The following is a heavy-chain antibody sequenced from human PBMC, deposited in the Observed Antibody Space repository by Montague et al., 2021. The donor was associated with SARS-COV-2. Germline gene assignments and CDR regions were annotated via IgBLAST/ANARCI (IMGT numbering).Heavy chain of an antibody. D-gene: IGHD2-21*01. V-gene: IGHV4-34*01. Sequence: SETLSLTCAVYGGSFNDYYWTWVRQPPGKGLEWIGEITHSGGIKYNPSLQNRVSMSVDKSKNQFSLKLTSVTVADAATYCCARGQVTAIAILIVFPAAWALDSWGRGTTVTVSS. CDR2: ITHSGGI. J-gene: IGHJ3*01. CDR3: ARGQVTAIAILIVFPAAWALDS. CDR1: GGSFNDYY.